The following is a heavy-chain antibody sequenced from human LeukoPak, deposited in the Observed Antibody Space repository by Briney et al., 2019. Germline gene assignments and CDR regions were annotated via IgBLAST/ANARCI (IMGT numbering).Heavy chain of an antibody. J-gene: IGHJ2*01. D-gene: IGHD6-19*01. CDR1: GFTFSNYA. Sequence: GGSLRLSCAAAGFTFSNYAMTWVRQAPGKGLEWFSSISGSGGSTYYADSVKGRFTISRDNSKNTLYLQMNSLRAEDTAVYYCARDEDRAVAGPTYFDLWGRGTLVTVSS. V-gene: IGHV3-23*01. CDR3: ARDEDRAVAGPTYFDL. CDR2: ISGSGGST.